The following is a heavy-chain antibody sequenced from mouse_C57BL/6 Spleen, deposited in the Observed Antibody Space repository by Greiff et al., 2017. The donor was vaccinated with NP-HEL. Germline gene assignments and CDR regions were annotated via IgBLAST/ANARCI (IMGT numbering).Heavy chain of an antibody. V-gene: IGHV1-82*01. CDR1: GYAFSSSW. CDR2: IYPGDGDT. Sequence: QVQLQQSGPELVKPGASVKISCKASGYAFSSSWMNWVKQRPGKGLEWIGRIYPGDGDTNYNGKFKGKATLTADKSSSTAYMQLRSLTSEDSAVYFCARGGLAMDYWGQGTSVTVSS. CDR3: ARGGLAMDY. J-gene: IGHJ4*01.